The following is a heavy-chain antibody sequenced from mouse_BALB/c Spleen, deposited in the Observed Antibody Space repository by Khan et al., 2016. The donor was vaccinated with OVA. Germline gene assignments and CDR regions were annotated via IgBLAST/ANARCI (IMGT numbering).Heavy chain of an antibody. J-gene: IGHJ3*01. CDR3: ARKDYYDYDPFPY. CDR1: GYSITSEFA. CDR2: ISYSGNT. D-gene: IGHD2-4*01. Sequence: EVKLLESGPGLVTPSQSLSLTCTITGYSITSEFAWNWIRQFPGNKLEWMGYISYSGNTRYNPSLKSLISITRDTSRNQFFLQFNSVTTEDTATYYCARKDYYDYDPFPYWGQGTLVTVSA. V-gene: IGHV3-2*02.